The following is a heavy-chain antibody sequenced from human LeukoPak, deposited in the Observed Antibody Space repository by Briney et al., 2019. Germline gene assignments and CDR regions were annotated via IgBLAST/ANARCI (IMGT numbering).Heavy chain of an antibody. V-gene: IGHV4-39*01. CDR2: TYCSRSI. Sequence: SETLSLTCTLSGVSISSSSYYRGWIRPPPGTGLEWVGSTYCSRSIYFNPSLRRRVTISVDTSKNHFSPKLCSVTAANTAVYYCAGHERHYYDFWSGYNRNWFDPRGQGTLVTVAS. J-gene: IGHJ5*02. CDR3: AGHERHYYDFWSGYNRNWFDP. CDR1: GVSISSSSYY. D-gene: IGHD3-3*01.